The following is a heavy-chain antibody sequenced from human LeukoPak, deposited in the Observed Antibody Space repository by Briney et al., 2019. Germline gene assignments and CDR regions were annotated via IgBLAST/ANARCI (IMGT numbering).Heavy chain of an antibody. J-gene: IGHJ6*02. D-gene: IGHD6-13*01. CDR2: ISGSGGST. CDR3: AKAPRAAAGTYNGMDV. Sequence: PGGSLRLSCAASGFTFSSYAMSWVRQAPGKGLEWVSAISGSGGSTYYADSVKGRFTISRDNSKNTLYLQMNSLRAEDTAVYYRAKAPRAAAGTYNGMDVWGQGTTVTVSS. V-gene: IGHV3-23*01. CDR1: GFTFSSYA.